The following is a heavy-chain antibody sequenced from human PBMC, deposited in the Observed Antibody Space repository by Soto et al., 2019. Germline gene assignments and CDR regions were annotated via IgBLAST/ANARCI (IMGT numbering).Heavy chain of an antibody. D-gene: IGHD5-12*01. V-gene: IGHV1-2*02. J-gene: IGHJ6*03. Sequence: QVQLVQSGAEVKKPGASVTVSCRSSGDTFTDYYMHWVRQAPGQGLEWMGWINPNSGVTKYAQKFQGGGTRTRDTASRTVYMQRSRLRSDDTAVYYCARESGGATATLDYYYFYMDVWGTGTTVTVSS. CDR3: ARESGGATATLDYYYFYMDV. CDR1: GDTFTDYY. CDR2: INPNSGVT.